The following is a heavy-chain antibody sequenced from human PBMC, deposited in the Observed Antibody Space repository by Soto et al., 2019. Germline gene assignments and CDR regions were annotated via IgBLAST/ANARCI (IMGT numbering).Heavy chain of an antibody. D-gene: IGHD2-2*01. V-gene: IGHV3-11*01. CDR2: IAFSDTSI. CDR1: GFTFSDYY. CDR3: ATGNALFDY. Sequence: PGGSLRLSCAASGFTFSDYYMSWIRQAPGKGLEWVSYIAFSDTSIYYADSVKGRFTISRDNAKNSLYLQMNSLRDEDTAMYYCATGNALFDYWGQGALVTVSS. J-gene: IGHJ4*02.